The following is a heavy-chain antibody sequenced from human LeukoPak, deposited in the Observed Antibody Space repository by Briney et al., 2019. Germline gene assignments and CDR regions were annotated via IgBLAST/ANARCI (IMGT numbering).Heavy chain of an antibody. Sequence: SLRLSCAASGFTFTSYAMSWVCHAPGKGLEWVSAITGRVGSTYYAAYVKRRFTIFRDNSKNTLYLQMNSLRAEDTAVHYCAKSPKDCYGSGSYFWGAYYFDYWGQGTVVTVSS. CDR2: ITGRVGST. CDR3: AKSPKDCYGSGSYFWGAYYFDY. V-gene: IGHV3-23*01. D-gene: IGHD3-10*01. J-gene: IGHJ4*02. CDR1: GFTFTSYA.